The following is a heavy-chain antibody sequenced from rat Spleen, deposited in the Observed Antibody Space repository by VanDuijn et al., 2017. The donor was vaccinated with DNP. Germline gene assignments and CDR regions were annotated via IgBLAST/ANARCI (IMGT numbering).Heavy chain of an antibody. V-gene: IGHV3-1*01. CDR1: GYSITSNY. J-gene: IGHJ2*01. CDR3: ARWSRYFDY. CDR2: ISYSGST. Sequence: EVQLQESGPGLAKPSQSLSLTCSVTGYSITSNYWAWIRKFPGNKMEYIGHISYSGSTNYNPSLKSRFSITRDTSKNQFFLQLNSVTTEDTATYYCARWSRYFDYWGQGVMVTVSS.